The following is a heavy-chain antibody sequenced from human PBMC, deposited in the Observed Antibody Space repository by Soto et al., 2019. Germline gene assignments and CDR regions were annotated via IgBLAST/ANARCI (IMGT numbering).Heavy chain of an antibody. CDR1: GGSISSYY. CDR2: IYYSGST. V-gene: IGHV4-59*12. J-gene: IGHJ4*02. D-gene: IGHD3-22*01. Sequence: SETLSLTCTVSGGSISSYYWSWIRQPPGKGLEWIGYIYYSGSTNYNPSLKSRVTISVDTSKNQFSLKLSSVTAADTAVYYCARATYYYDSSGYFLGWGQGTLVTVSS. CDR3: ARATYYYDSSGYFLG.